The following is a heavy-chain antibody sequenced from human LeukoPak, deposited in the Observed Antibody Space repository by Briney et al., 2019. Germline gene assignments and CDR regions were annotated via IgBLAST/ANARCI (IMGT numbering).Heavy chain of an antibody. J-gene: IGHJ4*02. V-gene: IGHV1-46*01. CDR3: AIERARPRDGYNTIMEDY. CDR1: GYTFTSYY. D-gene: IGHD5-24*01. CDR2: INPSGGST. Sequence: GASVKVSCKASGYTFTSYYMHWVRQAPGQGLEWMGIINPSGGSTSYAQKFQGRVTMTRDTSTSTVYMELSSLRSEDTAVYYCAIERARPRDGYNTIMEDYWGQGTLVTVSS.